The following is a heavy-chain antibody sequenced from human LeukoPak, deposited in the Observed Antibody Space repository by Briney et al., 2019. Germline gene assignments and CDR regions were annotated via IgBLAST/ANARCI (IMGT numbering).Heavy chain of an antibody. D-gene: IGHD1-26*01. CDR2: ISYDGSNI. J-gene: IGHJ4*02. Sequence: PGGSLRLSCAASGFTFSSYGMHWVRQAPGKGLEWVAIISYDGSNIYYADSVKGRFTISRDNAKNSLYLQMNSLRADDTAIYYCARDKIVGPTTLDYWGQGTLVTVSS. CDR3: ARDKIVGPTTLDY. CDR1: GFTFSSYG. V-gene: IGHV3-30*03.